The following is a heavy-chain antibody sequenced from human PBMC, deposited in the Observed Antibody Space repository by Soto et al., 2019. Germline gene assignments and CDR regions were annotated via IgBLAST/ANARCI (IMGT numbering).Heavy chain of an antibody. CDR2: VNGDGSEK. D-gene: IGHD3-16*01. CDR3: SKWGGAESDY. CDR1: GFTFSSYY. Sequence: PGGSLRLSCAASGFTFSSYYMSGVRQAQGKGLEWVANVNGDGSEKYYVDSVKGRFTVSRDNAKNSLYLQMNSLRAEDTAVYYWSKWGGAESDYWGQGTLVTVSS. V-gene: IGHV3-7*01. J-gene: IGHJ4*02.